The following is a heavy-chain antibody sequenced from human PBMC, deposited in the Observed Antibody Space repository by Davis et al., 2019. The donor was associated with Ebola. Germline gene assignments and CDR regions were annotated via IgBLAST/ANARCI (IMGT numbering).Heavy chain of an antibody. CDR2: INHSGST. Sequence: PSETLSLTCAVYGGSFSGYYWSWIRQPPGKGLEWIGEINHSGSTNYNPSLKSRVTISVDTSKNQFSLKLSSVTPEDTAVYYCARESEAGTSDYWGQGTLVTVSS. V-gene: IGHV4-34*01. D-gene: IGHD6-19*01. CDR1: GGSFSGYY. J-gene: IGHJ4*02. CDR3: ARESEAGTSDY.